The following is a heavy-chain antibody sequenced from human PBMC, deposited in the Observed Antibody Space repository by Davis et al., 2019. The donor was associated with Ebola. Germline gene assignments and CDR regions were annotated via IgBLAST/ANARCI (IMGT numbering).Heavy chain of an antibody. V-gene: IGHV3-21*01. D-gene: IGHD3-3*01. J-gene: IGHJ6*02. Sequence: GETLKISCAASGFTFSSYSMNWVRQAPGKGLEWVSSISSSSSYIYYADSVKGRFTISRDNAKNSLYLQMNSLRAEDTAVYYCAREGRITIFVRSSHYYGMDVWGQGTTVTVSS. CDR1: GFTFSSYS. CDR3: AREGRITIFVRSSHYYGMDV. CDR2: ISSSSSYI.